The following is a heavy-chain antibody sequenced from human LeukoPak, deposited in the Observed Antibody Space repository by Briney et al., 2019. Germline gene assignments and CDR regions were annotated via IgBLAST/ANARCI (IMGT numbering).Heavy chain of an antibody. CDR1: GFTFSSYA. Sequence: PGGSLRLSCAASGFTFSSYAMTWVRQAPGKGLEWVSTITGGGDSTYYADSVQGRFTISRDNSKNTVYLQMNSLRAEDTAVYYCAQGSWGDDWGQGTLVTVSS. CDR2: ITGGGDST. J-gene: IGHJ4*02. V-gene: IGHV3-23*01. D-gene: IGHD3-10*01. CDR3: AQGSWGDD.